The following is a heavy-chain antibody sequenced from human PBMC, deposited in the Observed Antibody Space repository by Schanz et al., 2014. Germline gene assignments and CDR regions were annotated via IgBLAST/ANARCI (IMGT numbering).Heavy chain of an antibody. J-gene: IGHJ3*01. CDR3: ARDDKRYFDWLSTFDL. V-gene: IGHV3-64*04. CDR2: ITKDGRSA. D-gene: IGHD3-9*01. Sequence: VQLVESGGGLVQPGGSLRLSCSASGFAFSNYAMHWVRQAPEKGLEYVSAITKDGRSAYYTDSVKGRFTVSRDNSKNTLYLQLNSLRAEDTAVYYCARDDKRYFDWLSTFDLWGQGTMVAVSS. CDR1: GFAFSNYA.